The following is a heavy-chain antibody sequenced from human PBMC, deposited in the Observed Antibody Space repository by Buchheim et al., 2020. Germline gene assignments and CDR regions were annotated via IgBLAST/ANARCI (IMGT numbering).Heavy chain of an antibody. J-gene: IGHJ2*01. CDR3: ARALYDIVVVPAAIDWYFDL. V-gene: IGHV4-4*02. CDR1: GGSISSSNW. D-gene: IGHD2-2*02. Sequence: QVQLQESGPGLVKPSGTLSLTCAVSGGSISSSNWWSWVRQPPGKGLEWIGEIYHSGSTNYNPSLKSRVTIPVDKSKYQFSLKLSSVTAADTAVYYCARALYDIVVVPAAIDWYFDLWGRSTL. CDR2: IYHSGST.